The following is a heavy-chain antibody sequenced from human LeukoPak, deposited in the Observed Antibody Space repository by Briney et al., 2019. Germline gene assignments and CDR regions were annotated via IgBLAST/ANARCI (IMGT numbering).Heavy chain of an antibody. D-gene: IGHD3-3*01. CDR2: INPNSGGT. CDR1: GYTFTGYY. Sequence: ASVKVSCKASGYTFTGYYMHWVRQAPGQGLEWMGWINPNSGGTNYAQKFQGRVTMTRDTSISTAYMELSSLRSEDTAVYYCATDPYYDRYYFDYWGQGTLVTVSS. CDR3: ATDPYYDRYYFDY. J-gene: IGHJ4*02. V-gene: IGHV1-2*02.